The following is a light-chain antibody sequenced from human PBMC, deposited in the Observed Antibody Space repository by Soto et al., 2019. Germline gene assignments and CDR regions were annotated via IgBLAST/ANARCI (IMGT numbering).Light chain of an antibody. Sequence: EIVLTQSPATLSLSPGERATLSCRASQSLGYYLAWFQQKHGQAPRLLIYDTSNRASGIPARFSGSGCGTDFPLTISRLDPEDFAYYYCQQGRDWPLTFGGGTKVEIK. CDR2: DTS. CDR1: QSLGYY. J-gene: IGKJ4*01. CDR3: QQGRDWPLT. V-gene: IGKV3-11*01.